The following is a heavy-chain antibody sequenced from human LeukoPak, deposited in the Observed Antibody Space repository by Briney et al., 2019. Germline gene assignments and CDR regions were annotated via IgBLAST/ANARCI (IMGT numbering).Heavy chain of an antibody. Sequence: ASVKVSCKASGYTFTGYYMHWVRQAPGQGLEWMGWINPNSSGTNYAQKFQGWVTMTRDTSISTAYMELSRLRSDDTAVYYCARVPQVYCSSTSCYTDNWFDPWGQGTLVTVSS. V-gene: IGHV1-2*04. D-gene: IGHD2-2*02. CDR1: GYTFTGYY. J-gene: IGHJ5*02. CDR2: INPNSSGT. CDR3: ARVPQVYCSSTSCYTDNWFDP.